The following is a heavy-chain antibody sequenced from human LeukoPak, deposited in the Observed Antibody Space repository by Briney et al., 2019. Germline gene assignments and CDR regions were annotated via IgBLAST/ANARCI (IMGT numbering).Heavy chain of an antibody. D-gene: IGHD6-19*01. V-gene: IGHV3-13*01. CDR3: ARQRETAVAGTGFDY. CDR1: GFAFSTYD. J-gene: IGHJ4*02. Sequence: GGSLRLSCAASGFAFSTYDMHWVRQTTGNGLEWVSAVCTVGDTYYPDSVKGRFTISRENAKNSLYLQMNSLRAGDTAVYYCARQRETAVAGTGFDYWGQGTLVTVSS. CDR2: VCTVGDT.